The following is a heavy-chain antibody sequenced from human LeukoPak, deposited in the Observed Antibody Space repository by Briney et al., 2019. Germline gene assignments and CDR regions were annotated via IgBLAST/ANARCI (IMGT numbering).Heavy chain of an antibody. D-gene: IGHD3-9*01. CDR3: ASSCYDILTGPNWFDP. CDR1: GGSISSHY. Sequence: SETLSLTCTVSGGSISSHYWSWIRQPPGKGLEWIGYIYYSGSTNYNPSLKSRVTISVDTSKNQFSLKLSSVTAADTAVYYCASSCYDILTGPNWFDPWGQGTLVTVSS. J-gene: IGHJ5*02. CDR2: IYYSGST. V-gene: IGHV4-59*11.